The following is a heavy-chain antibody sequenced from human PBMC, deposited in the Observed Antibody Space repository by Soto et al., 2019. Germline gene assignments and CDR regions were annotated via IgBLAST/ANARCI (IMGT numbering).Heavy chain of an antibody. CDR3: AREGGGISLVDAYYFDY. CDR2: ISSSSSYI. V-gene: IGHV3-21*01. CDR1: GFTFSSYS. Sequence: GGSLRLSCAASGFTFSSYSMNWVRQAPGKGLEWVSSISSSSSYIYYADSVKGRFTISRDNAKNSLYLQMNSLRAEDTAVYYCAREGGGISLVDAYYFDYWGQGTLVTVSS. J-gene: IGHJ4*02. D-gene: IGHD3-16*01.